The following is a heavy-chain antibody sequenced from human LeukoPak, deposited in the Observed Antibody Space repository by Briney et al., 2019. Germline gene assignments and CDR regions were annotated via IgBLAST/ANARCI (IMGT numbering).Heavy chain of an antibody. V-gene: IGHV1-18*04. J-gene: IGHJ4*02. CDR2: ISAYNGNT. D-gene: IGHD3-10*01. Sequence: ASVKVSCKASGYTFTSYGISWVRQAPGQGLEWMGWISAYNGNTNYAQKLQGRVTMTTDTSTSTAYMELRSLRSDDTAVYYCARAPPALLWFGESGNFDYWGQGDLVTVSS. CDR1: GYTFTSYG. CDR3: ARAPPALLWFGESGNFDY.